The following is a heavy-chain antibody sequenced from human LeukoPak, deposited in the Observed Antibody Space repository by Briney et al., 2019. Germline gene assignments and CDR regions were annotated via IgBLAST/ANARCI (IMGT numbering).Heavy chain of an antibody. D-gene: IGHD4-17*01. Sequence: ASMKVSCKDSGYTITSYGISWVRQAPGQGLEWMGWISAYNGNTNYAQKLQGRVTMTTDTSTSTAYMELRSLRSDDTAVYYCARDGYGDYLTPRFDPWGQGTLVTVSS. CDR2: ISAYNGNT. CDR1: GYTITSYG. CDR3: ARDGYGDYLTPRFDP. J-gene: IGHJ5*02. V-gene: IGHV1-18*01.